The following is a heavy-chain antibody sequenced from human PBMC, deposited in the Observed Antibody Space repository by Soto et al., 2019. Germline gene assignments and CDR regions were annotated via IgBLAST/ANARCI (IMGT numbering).Heavy chain of an antibody. CDR2: TYYRSKWNN. Sequence: PSQTLSLTCVVSGNNVSTNSAGWNWIRQSPSRGLEWLGRTYYRSKWNNGYAASVKSRITVNPDTSKNQFSLHLNSVTPEDTGVYYCARNSWNAPPAFDFWGQGIQVTVSS. J-gene: IGHJ4*02. CDR3: ARNSWNAPPAFDF. V-gene: IGHV6-1*01. CDR1: GNNVSTNSAG. D-gene: IGHD1-1*01.